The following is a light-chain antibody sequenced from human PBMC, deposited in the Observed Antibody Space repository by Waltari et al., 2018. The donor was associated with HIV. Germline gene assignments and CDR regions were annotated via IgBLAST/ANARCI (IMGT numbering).Light chain of an antibody. Sequence: QSALTQPASVSGSPAQSITFPCTGPSSDVGGSHSVSSYQQHPGKAPKRMIYDVSKRPSGVSNRFSGSKSGNTASLTISGLQAEDEADYYCCSYAGSNTFNYVFGTGTKVTVL. CDR3: CSYAGSNTFNYV. CDR1: SSDVGGSHS. J-gene: IGLJ1*01. CDR2: DVS. V-gene: IGLV2-23*02.